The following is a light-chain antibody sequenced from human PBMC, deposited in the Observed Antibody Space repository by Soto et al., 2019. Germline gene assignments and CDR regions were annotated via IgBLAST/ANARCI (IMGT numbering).Light chain of an antibody. Sequence: DIQMTQSQSSLSASVGDRVTITCRASQGISNYLAWYQQMPGQVPHLLIYAASTLQSGVPSRFSGSGSGTDFTLTISSLQPEDVATYYCQKYSNAPWTFGQGTKVEIK. CDR1: QGISNY. J-gene: IGKJ1*01. V-gene: IGKV1-27*01. CDR2: AAS. CDR3: QKYSNAPWT.